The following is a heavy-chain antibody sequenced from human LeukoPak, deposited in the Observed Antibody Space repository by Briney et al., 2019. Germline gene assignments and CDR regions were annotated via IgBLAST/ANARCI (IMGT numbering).Heavy chain of an antibody. J-gene: IGHJ4*02. V-gene: IGHV4-59*08. CDR2: IYYSGST. Sequence: SETLSLTCTVSGGSISSYYWSWIRQPPGRGLEWIGYIYYSGSTNYNPSLKSRVTISVDTSKNQFSLKLSSVTAADTAVYYCARQDCSSTSCLFDYWGQGTLVTVSS. CDR1: GGSISSYY. CDR3: ARQDCSSTSCLFDY. D-gene: IGHD2-2*01.